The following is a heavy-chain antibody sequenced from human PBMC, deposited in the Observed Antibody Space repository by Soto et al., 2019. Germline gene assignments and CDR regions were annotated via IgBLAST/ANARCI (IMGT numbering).Heavy chain of an antibody. D-gene: IGHD3-22*01. Sequence: GGSLRLSCAASGFTVSSNYMSWVRQAPGKGLEWVSVIYSGGSTYYADSVKGRFTISRDNSKNTLYLQMNSLRAEDTAVYYCVREVYSSGLYGMHVPGQGTTVSVSS. CDR3: VREVYSSGLYGMHV. CDR2: IYSGGST. CDR1: GFTVSSNY. V-gene: IGHV3-53*01. J-gene: IGHJ6*02.